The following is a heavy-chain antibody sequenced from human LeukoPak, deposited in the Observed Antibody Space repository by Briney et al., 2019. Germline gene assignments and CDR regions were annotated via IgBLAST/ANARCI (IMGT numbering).Heavy chain of an antibody. CDR1: GGSISSSSYY. J-gene: IGHJ6*02. D-gene: IGHD4-17*01. CDR2: IYYSGST. Sequence: SETLSLTCTVSGGSISSSSYYWGWIRQPPGKGLQWIGIIYYSGSTYYNPSLKSRVTISVDTSKNQFSLKLSSVTAADTAVYYCARVSGWHDYGDSHPRYGMDVWGQGTTVTVSS. V-gene: IGHV4-39*07. CDR3: ARVSGWHDYGDSHPRYGMDV.